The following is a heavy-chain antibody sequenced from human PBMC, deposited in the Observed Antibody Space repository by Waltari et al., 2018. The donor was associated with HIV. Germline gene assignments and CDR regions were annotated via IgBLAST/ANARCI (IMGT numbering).Heavy chain of an antibody. CDR1: AFTFGNYG. Sequence: EVQLLESGGDFVQAGGSLRLSCKPSAFTFGNYGMSWVRQAPGQGPEWVSGIGGDGVDTYCADSGKGRFTIARDTSNNTLSLQMNSLRVEDTALYFCVKDHIAANSGWDYFQGWGQGTLVTVSS. D-gene: IGHD2-21*01. J-gene: IGHJ1*01. CDR3: VKDHIAANSGWDYFQG. CDR2: IGGDGVDT. V-gene: IGHV3-23*01.